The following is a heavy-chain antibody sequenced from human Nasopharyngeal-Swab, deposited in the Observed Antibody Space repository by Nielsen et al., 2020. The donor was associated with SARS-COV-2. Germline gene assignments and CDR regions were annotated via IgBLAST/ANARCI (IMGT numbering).Heavy chain of an antibody. CDR1: EFTFSSYS. CDR2: ISTTGFTT. V-gene: IGHV3-48*04. J-gene: IGHJ4*02. CDR3: AREVGAGFLDH. Sequence: GESLKISCAAFEFTFSSYSMNWVRQAPGKGLEWISYISTTGFTTFYADSVTGRFTISRDDAKNSVYLQMNSLRADDTAVYSCAREVGAGFLDHWGQGTPVTVSS. D-gene: IGHD6-19*01.